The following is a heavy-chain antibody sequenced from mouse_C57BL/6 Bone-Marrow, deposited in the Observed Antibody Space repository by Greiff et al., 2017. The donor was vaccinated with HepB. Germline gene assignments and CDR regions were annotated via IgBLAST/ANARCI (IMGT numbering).Heavy chain of an antibody. CDR1: GYAFSSYW. CDR3: ARGVLDWYFDV. Sequence: QVQLKQSGAELVKPGASVKISCKASGYAFSSYWMNWVKQRPGKGLEWIGQIYPGDGDTNYNGKFKGKATLTADKSSSTAYMQLSSLTSEDSAVYFCARGVLDWYFDVWGTGTTVTVSS. V-gene: IGHV1-80*01. CDR2: IYPGDGDT. J-gene: IGHJ1*03. D-gene: IGHD1-1*01.